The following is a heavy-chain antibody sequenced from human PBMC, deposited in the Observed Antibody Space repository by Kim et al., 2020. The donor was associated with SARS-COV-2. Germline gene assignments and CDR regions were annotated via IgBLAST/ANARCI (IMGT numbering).Heavy chain of an antibody. V-gene: IGHV3-49*03. Sequence: GGSLRLSCTASGFTFGDYAMSWFRQAPGKGLEWVGFIRSKAYGGTTEYAASVKGRFTISRDDSKSIAYLQMNSLKTEDTAVYYCTAVEDIVVVVALGGMDVWGQGTTVTVSS. D-gene: IGHD2-15*01. J-gene: IGHJ6*02. CDR2: IRSKAYGGTT. CDR3: TAVEDIVVVVALGGMDV. CDR1: GFTFGDYA.